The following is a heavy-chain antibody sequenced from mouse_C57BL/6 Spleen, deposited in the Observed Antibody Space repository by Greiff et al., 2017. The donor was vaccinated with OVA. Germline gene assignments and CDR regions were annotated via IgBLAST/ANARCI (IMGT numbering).Heavy chain of an antibody. CDR2: IRSKSNNYAT. D-gene: IGHD2-1*01. J-gene: IGHJ4*01. V-gene: IGHV10-1*01. CDR1: GFSFNTYA. CDR3: VRCNYEDAMDY. Sequence: EVKLMESGGGLVQPKGSLKLSCAASGFSFNTYAMNWVRQAPGKGLEWVARIRSKSNNYATYYADSVKDRFTISRDDSESMLYLQMNNLKTEDTAMYYCVRCNYEDAMDYWGQGTSVTVSS.